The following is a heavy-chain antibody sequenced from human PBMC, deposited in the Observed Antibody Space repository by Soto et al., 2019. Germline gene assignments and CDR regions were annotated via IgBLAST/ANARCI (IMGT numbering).Heavy chain of an antibody. J-gene: IGHJ6*02. D-gene: IGHD2-15*01. CDR1: GYTFSSNW. Sequence: GESLKISCQTSGYTFSSNWIGWVRQMPGKGLEWMGIIYPGDSDTRYSPSFQGQVTISADKSISTAYLQWSSLKASDTAMYYCARHGGSSVTLYYYYGMDVWGQGTTVTVSS. V-gene: IGHV5-51*01. CDR2: IYPGDSDT. CDR3: ARHGGSSVTLYYYYGMDV.